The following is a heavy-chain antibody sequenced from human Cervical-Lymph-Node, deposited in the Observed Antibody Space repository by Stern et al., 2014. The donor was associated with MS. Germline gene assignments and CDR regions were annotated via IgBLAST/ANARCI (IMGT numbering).Heavy chain of an antibody. Sequence: VQLVQSGPEVKKPRASVRVSCKGSGYTFSSYGISWVRQTPGQGLEWMGWISGYKGNTNYAQKFQDRVTMTTDTSTSIAYLELRSLRSDDTAFYYCARGYIMDVWGQGTTVTVSS. CDR1: GYTFSSYG. D-gene: IGHD5-24*01. CDR2: ISGYKGNT. V-gene: IGHV1-18*01. CDR3: ARGYIMDV. J-gene: IGHJ6*02.